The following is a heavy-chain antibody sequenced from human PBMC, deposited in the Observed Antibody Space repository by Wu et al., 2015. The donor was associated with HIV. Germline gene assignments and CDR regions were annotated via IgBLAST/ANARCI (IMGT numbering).Heavy chain of an antibody. D-gene: IGHD3-16*01. Sequence: QVQLVQSGAEVKKPGASVKVSCKASGYTLTDYYMHWVRQAPGQGLEWMGWMAPNSDVTKYAPKLQGRVTMTRDTSINTAYMELSSLRSDDTAVYYCARAGIPSYYDYVWGSYQDPYYFDYWGQGTLVTVSS. CDR2: MAPNSDVT. V-gene: IGHV1-2*02. CDR1: GYTLTDYY. CDR3: ARAGIPSYYDYVWGSYQDPYYFDY. J-gene: IGHJ4*02.